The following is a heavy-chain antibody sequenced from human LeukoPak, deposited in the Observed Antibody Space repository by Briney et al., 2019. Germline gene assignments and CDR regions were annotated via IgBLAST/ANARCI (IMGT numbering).Heavy chain of an antibody. CDR2: IRYDGSNK. V-gene: IGHV3-30*02. Sequence: GGSLRLSCAASRFTFRNYGMHWVRQAPGKGLEWVAFIRYDGSNKYYADSVKGRFTISRDNSKNTLYLQMNSLRAEDTAVYYCAKDSSSRWFGELLSPTIDYWGQGTLVTVSS. D-gene: IGHD3-10*01. CDR3: AKDSSSRWFGELLSPTIDY. CDR1: RFTFRNYG. J-gene: IGHJ4*02.